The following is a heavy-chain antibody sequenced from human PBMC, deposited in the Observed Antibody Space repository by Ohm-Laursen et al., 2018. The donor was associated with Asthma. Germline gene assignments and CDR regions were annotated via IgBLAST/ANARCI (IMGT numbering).Heavy chain of an antibody. CDR1: GFTFSRYW. V-gene: IGHV3-33*08. Sequence: SLRLSCAASGFTFSRYWMHWVRQAPGKGLEWVAVIWYDGSNKYYADSVKGRFTISRDNSKNTLYLQMNSLRAEDTAVYYCARDSRSYPVYWGQGTLVTVSS. J-gene: IGHJ4*02. D-gene: IGHD6-13*01. CDR2: IWYDGSNK. CDR3: ARDSRSYPVY.